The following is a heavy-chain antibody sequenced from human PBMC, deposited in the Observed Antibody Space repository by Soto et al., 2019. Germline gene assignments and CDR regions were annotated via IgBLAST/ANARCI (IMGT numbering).Heavy chain of an antibody. CDR1: GFTVSSNY. V-gene: IGHV3-53*01. CDR3: ARSSIAAAGTSLYYYYGMDV. Sequence: GGSLRLSCAASGFTVSSNYMSWVRQAPGMGLEWVSVIYSGGSTYYADSVKGRFTISRDNSKNTLYLQMNSLRAEDTAVYYCARSSIAAAGTSLYYYYGMDVWGQGTTVTVSS. CDR2: IYSGGST. D-gene: IGHD6-13*01. J-gene: IGHJ6*02.